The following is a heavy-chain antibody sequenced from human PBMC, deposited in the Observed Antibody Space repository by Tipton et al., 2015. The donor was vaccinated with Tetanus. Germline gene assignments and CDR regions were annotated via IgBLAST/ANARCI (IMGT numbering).Heavy chain of an antibody. CDR1: GASISSSRRFD. Sequence: LRLSCTVSGASISSSRRFDCGWIRQPPGKGLEWIGSIYSYSGSTFQNPSLKGRVTLSLDTAKNQFSLTLRSVTAADTAVYYCAQTADNWFDPWGQGTLVTVSS. V-gene: IGHV4-39*01. D-gene: IGHD1-1*01. CDR3: AQTADNWFDP. CDR2: IYSYSGST. J-gene: IGHJ5*02.